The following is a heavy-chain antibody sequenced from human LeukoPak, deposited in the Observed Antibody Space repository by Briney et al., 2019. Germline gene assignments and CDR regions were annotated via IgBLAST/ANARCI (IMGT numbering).Heavy chain of an antibody. CDR3: AKDPHYYDSSGYYSYYYMDV. J-gene: IGHJ6*03. V-gene: IGHV3-23*01. Sequence: GGTLRLSCAASGFTFSNYGLSWVRQAPGKGLEWVSVISGGGTYYADSVKGRFTISRDNSKNTLYLQMNSLRAEDTAVYYCAKDPHYYDSSGYYSYYYMDVWGKGTTVTVSS. CDR1: GFTFSNYG. CDR2: ISGGGT. D-gene: IGHD3-22*01.